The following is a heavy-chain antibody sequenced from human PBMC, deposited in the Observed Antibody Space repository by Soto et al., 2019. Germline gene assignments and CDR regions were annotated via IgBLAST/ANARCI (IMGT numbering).Heavy chain of an antibody. Sequence: SETLSLTCTVSGGSISSYYWSWIRQPPGKGLEWIGYIYYSGSTNYNPSLKSGVTISVDTSKNQFYLKLSSVTAADTAVYYCARALTNDYGDRLPLYYFDYWGQGTLVTVSS. J-gene: IGHJ4*02. D-gene: IGHD4-17*01. CDR1: GGSISSYY. CDR2: IYYSGST. V-gene: IGHV4-59*01. CDR3: ARALTNDYGDRLPLYYFDY.